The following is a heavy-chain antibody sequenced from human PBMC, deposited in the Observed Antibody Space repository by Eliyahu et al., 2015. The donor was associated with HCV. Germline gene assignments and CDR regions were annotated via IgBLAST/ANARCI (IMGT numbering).Heavy chain of an antibody. J-gene: IGHJ4*02. CDR3: ASYGPSTTCFDY. CDR2: IYYSGST. CDR1: GGSISSYY. Sequence: QVQLQESGPGLVKPSETLSLTCTVSGGSISSYYWSWIRQPPGKGLEWIGYIYYSGSTNYNPSLKSRVTISVDTSKNQFSLKLSSVTAADTAVYYCASYGPSTTCFDYWGQGTLVTVSS. V-gene: IGHV4-59*01. D-gene: IGHD2/OR15-2a*01.